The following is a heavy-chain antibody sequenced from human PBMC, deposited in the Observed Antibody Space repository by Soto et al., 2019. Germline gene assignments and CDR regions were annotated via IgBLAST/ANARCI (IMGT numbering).Heavy chain of an antibody. D-gene: IGHD5-12*01. Sequence: VQLVQSGAEVKKPGASVKVSCKTSGDSFNDYYIHWVRQAPGQGLEWMGWINPNGGATKYAQKFQGRGTVTRDTSIRTVYMELSSLRSDDTALYYCARESGGATATLDYYYFYMDVWGKGTTVTVSS. CDR1: GDSFNDYY. CDR3: ARESGGATATLDYYYFYMDV. CDR2: INPNGGAT. J-gene: IGHJ6*03. V-gene: IGHV1-2*02.